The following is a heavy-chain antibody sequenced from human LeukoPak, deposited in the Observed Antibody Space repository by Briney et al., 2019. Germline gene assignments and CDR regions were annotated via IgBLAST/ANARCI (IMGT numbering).Heavy chain of an antibody. J-gene: IGHJ6*03. CDR1: GYTFSSYG. CDR3: VRSSYVYYFYMDV. Sequence: PGGSLRLSCAGTGYTFSSYGMNWVRQAPGKGLEWVSSMSRNSDSEKYADSVRGRFTISRDNAKNSLHLQINSLRAEDTAVYYCVRSSYVYYFYMDVWGKGTTVTVSS. CDR2: MSRNSDSE. D-gene: IGHD3-16*01. V-gene: IGHV3-48*01.